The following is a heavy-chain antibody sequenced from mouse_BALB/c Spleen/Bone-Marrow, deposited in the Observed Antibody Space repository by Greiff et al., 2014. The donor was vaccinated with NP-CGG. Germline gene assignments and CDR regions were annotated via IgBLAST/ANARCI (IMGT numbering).Heavy chain of an antibody. Sequence: QVQLKESGPGLVAPSQSLSITCTVSGFSLTDYGVSWIRQPPGKGLEWLGVIWGGVITYYNSPLKSRLSISKDNSKSQVFLKMYSLQTDDTAMYYCAKLNWDEGDYWGQGTTLTVSS. J-gene: IGHJ2*01. V-gene: IGHV2-6-5*01. D-gene: IGHD4-1*01. CDR1: GFSLTDYG. CDR2: IWGGVIT. CDR3: AKLNWDEGDY.